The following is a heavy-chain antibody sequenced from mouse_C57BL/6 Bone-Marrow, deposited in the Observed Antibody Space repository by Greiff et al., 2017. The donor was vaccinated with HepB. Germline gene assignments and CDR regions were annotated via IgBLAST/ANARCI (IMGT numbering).Heavy chain of an antibody. CDR1: GYSITSGYY. V-gene: IGHV3-6*01. D-gene: IGHD1-1*01. CDR2: ISYDGSN. J-gene: IGHJ3*01. CDR3: ASLYYYGSSSWFAY. Sequence: EVKLMESGPGLVKPSQSLSLTCSVTGYSITSGYYWNWIRQFPGNKLEWMGYISYDGSNNYNPSLKNRISITRDTSKNQFFLKLNSVTTEDTATYYCASLYYYGSSSWFAYWGQGTLVTVSA.